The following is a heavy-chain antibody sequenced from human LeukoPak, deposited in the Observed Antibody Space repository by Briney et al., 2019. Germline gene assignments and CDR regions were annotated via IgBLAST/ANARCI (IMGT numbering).Heavy chain of an antibody. CDR3: AREGHTYGSDY. D-gene: IGHD3-10*01. V-gene: IGHV3-11*01. J-gene: IGHJ4*02. Sequence: GSLRLSCTSSGFTFSDYYMSWIRQAPGKGLEWIPYVSQSGTTIYYADSMKGRFTISRDNGKNSLYLQMNSLRAEDTGMYYCAREGHTYGSDYWGQGTLVTVSS. CDR2: VSQSGTTI. CDR1: GFTFSDYY.